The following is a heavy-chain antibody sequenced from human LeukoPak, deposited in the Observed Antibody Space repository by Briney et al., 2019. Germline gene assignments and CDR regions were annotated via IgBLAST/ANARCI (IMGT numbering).Heavy chain of an antibody. Sequence: GGSLRLSCAASGFTLNRYYMYWVRQAPGKGLVWVSRISSEGTSTMYADFVKGRFTISRDDAKNTLYLQMNSLRVEDTAVYYCARDIAPVGTVWFDPWGQGTLVTVSS. CDR3: ARDIAPVGTVWFDP. V-gene: IGHV3-74*03. CDR1: GFTLNRYY. D-gene: IGHD6-13*01. CDR2: ISSEGTST. J-gene: IGHJ5*02.